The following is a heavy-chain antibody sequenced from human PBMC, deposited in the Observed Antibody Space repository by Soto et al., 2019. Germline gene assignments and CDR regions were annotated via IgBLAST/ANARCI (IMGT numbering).Heavy chain of an antibody. CDR2: ISSSGGST. CDR1: GITLSNYA. V-gene: IGHV3-23*01. D-gene: IGHD5-18*01. CDR3: AKAPASSLTASRPFDQ. J-gene: IGHJ4*02. Sequence: EVQLLESGGGLVPPRGFLRLSCAASGITLSNYAMSWVRQAPGKGLEWVSGISSSGGSTYYAGSVKGRFTIARDNSKNTLFLQMNSLRAEDTAVYYCAKAPASSLTASRPFDQWGQGTLVTVSS.